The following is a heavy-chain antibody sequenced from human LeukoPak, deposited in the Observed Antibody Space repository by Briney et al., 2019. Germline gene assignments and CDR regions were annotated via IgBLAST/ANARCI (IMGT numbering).Heavy chain of an antibody. D-gene: IGHD4/OR15-4a*01. Sequence: GGSLRLSCAASGFTFSSYSMNWVRQAPGKGLEWRSHISRSSTTIYNADSIKGRFTISRDNAKNSLYLQMNSLRAEDTAVYYCASGADYYAFDIWGEGTIVTVSS. V-gene: IGHV3-48*01. CDR2: ISRSSTTI. CDR3: ASGADYYAFDI. CDR1: GFTFSSYS. J-gene: IGHJ3*02.